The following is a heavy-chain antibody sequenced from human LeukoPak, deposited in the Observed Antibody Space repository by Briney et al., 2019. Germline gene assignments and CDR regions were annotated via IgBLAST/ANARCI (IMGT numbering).Heavy chain of an antibody. D-gene: IGHD3-22*01. CDR2: INPTGGST. J-gene: IGHJ6*02. CDR1: GYTFTNYY. Sequence: ASVKVSCKASGYTFTNYYIHWVRQAPRQGLEWMGIINPTGGSTTYAQKFQGRVTMTRDTSTSTVYMELSSLRSEDTAVYYCARANFYDSSGRYFYCGMDVWGQGTTVTVSS. V-gene: IGHV1-46*01. CDR3: ARANFYDSSGRYFYCGMDV.